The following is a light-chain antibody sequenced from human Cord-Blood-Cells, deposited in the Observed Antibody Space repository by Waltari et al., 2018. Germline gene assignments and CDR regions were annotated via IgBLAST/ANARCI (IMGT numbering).Light chain of an antibody. CDR3: SSYAGSNNFYV. CDR2: EVS. CDR1: TIDVGGYNY. J-gene: IGLJ1*01. Sequence: SALPQPPPAPGPPAQSVPLPCPGTTIDVGGYNYVSWYQQHPGKAPKLMIYEVSKRPSGVPDRFSGSKSGNTASLTVSGLQAEDEADYYCSSYAGSNNFYVFGTGTKVTVL. V-gene: IGLV2-8*01.